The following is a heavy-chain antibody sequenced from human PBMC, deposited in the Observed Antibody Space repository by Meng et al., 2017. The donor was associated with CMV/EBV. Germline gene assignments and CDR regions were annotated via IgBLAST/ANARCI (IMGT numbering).Heavy chain of an antibody. CDR2: IYSGGST. J-gene: IGHJ4*02. CDR1: GFTVNSNY. Sequence: GESLKISCAASGFTVNSNYMSWVRQAPGKGLEWVSVIYSGGSTYYADSVKGRFTISRDNSKNTLYLQMNSLRAEDTAVYYCARDGVAGIDYWGQGTLVTVSS. CDR3: ARDGVAGIDY. D-gene: IGHD6-19*01. V-gene: IGHV3-53*01.